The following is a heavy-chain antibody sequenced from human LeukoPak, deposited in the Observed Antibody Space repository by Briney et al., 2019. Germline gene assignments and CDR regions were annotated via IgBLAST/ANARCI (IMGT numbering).Heavy chain of an antibody. CDR1: GFIFSSYA. D-gene: IGHD3-3*01. J-gene: IGHJ4*02. V-gene: IGHV3-30*04. Sequence: GGSLRLSCAASGFIFSSYAMHWVRQAPGKGLEWVAVISFDGRNTYYADSVKGRFTISRDNSKNTLYLQMSGLRAEDTAVYYCARVSSSYYDFWTGYFDYWGQGTLVTVSS. CDR3: ARVSSSYYDFWTGYFDY. CDR2: ISFDGRNT.